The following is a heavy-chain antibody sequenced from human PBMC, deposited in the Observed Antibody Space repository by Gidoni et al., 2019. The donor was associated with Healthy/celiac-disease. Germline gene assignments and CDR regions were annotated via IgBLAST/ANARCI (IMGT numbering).Heavy chain of an antibody. V-gene: IGHV3-30*18. D-gene: IGHD6-19*01. Sequence: QVQLVESGGGVVQPGRSLRLSCAASGFTFSSYGMHWVRQAPGKGLEWVAVISYDGSNKYYADSVKGRFTISRDNSKNTLYLQMNSLRAEDTAVYYCAKGEWLAYYYYMDVWGKGTTVTVSS. CDR2: ISYDGSNK. J-gene: IGHJ6*03. CDR3: AKGEWLAYYYYMDV. CDR1: GFTFSSYG.